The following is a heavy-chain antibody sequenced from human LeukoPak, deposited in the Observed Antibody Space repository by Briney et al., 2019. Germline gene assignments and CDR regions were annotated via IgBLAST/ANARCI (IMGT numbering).Heavy chain of an antibody. CDR2: INHSGST. CDR3: ASQPADAFDI. CDR1: GGSFSGYY. Sequence: KSSETLSLTCAVYGGSFSGYYWSWIRQPPGKGLEWIGDINHSGSTNYNPSLKSRVTISVDTSKNQFSLKLSSVTAADTAVYYCASQPADAFDIWGQGTLVTVSS. V-gene: IGHV4-34*01. J-gene: IGHJ3*02.